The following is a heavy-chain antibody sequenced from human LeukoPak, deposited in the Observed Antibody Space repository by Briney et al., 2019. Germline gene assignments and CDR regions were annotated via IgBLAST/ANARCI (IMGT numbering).Heavy chain of an antibody. CDR2: IYYSGTT. CDR3: ARVLIDSSGWYHFDS. J-gene: IGHJ4*02. CDR1: GGSISSYY. D-gene: IGHD6-19*01. V-gene: IGHV4-59*01. Sequence: PSETLSLTCTVSGGSISSYYWSWIRQPPGKGLEWIGYIYYSGTTNYNPSLKSRITISVDTSNNDFSLNVRSVTAADTAVYYCARVLIDSSGWYHFDSWGQGTLVTVSS.